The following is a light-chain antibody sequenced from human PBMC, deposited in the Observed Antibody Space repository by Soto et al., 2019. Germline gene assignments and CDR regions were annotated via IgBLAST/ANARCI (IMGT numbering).Light chain of an antibody. V-gene: IGKV1-5*01. J-gene: IGKJ1*01. CDR2: DVS. CDR1: QSISNW. Sequence: DIQMTQSPSTLSASVGDRVTITCRASQSISNWLAWYQQKPGKAPKLLIYDVSSLESGVPSRFSGSGSGTEFTLTISSLQPDDFATYYCQHYNSYSEAFGQGTKVDI. CDR3: QHYNSYSEA.